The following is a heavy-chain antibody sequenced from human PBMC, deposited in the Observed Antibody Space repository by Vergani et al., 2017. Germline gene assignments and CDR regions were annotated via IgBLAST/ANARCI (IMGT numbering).Heavy chain of an antibody. Sequence: QVQLVQSGAEMKKPGSSVKVSCKSSGGTFSSYTFIWVRLAPGQGLDWMGSIVPILDRKEYAQKFQGRVAITADTSTSTVYMELSSLRSEDTAVYYCARDLGRSRVNSHYGMGVWGQGTTGTVSS. J-gene: IGHJ6*02. D-gene: IGHD3-16*01. CDR3: ARDLGRSRVNSHYGMGV. CDR1: GGTFSSYT. CDR2: IVPILDRK. V-gene: IGHV1-69*08.